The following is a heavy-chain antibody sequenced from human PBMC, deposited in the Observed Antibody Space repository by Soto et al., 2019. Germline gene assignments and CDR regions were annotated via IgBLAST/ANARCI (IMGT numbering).Heavy chain of an antibody. V-gene: IGHV3-23*01. CDR1: GFTFSSYA. Sequence: EVQLLESGGGLVQPGGSLRLSCAASGFTFSSYAMSWVRQAPGKGLEWVSAISGSGGTTNYADSVKGRFTISRDNSKNTLYLQMISLRAEDTAIYYCASCTSDWSYYFGNWGQGTLVTVSS. J-gene: IGHJ4*02. CDR3: ASCTSDWSYYFGN. D-gene: IGHD6-19*01. CDR2: ISGSGGTT.